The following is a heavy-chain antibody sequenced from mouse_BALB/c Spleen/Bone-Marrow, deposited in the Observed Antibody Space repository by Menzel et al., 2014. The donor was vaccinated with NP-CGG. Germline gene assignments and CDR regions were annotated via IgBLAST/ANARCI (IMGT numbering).Heavy chain of an antibody. J-gene: IGHJ4*01. CDR1: GFTFSSHG. V-gene: IGHV5-6*01. Sequence: EVKVVDSGGDLVKPGGSLKLSCAASGFTFSSHGMSWVRQTPDKRLEWVATISSGDSYTYYPDGVKGRFTISRDNAKNTLYLLMSSLKSEDTAMYYCARHRADYYAMDYWGQGTSVTVSS. CDR2: ISSGDSYT. CDR3: ARHRADYYAMDY. D-gene: IGHD3-3*01.